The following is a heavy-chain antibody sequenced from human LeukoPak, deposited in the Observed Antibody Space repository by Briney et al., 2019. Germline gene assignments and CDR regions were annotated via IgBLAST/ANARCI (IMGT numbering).Heavy chain of an antibody. D-gene: IGHD6-13*01. J-gene: IGHJ4*02. CDR2: INPNSGVT. CDR3: ARDLRPPGMASAGLHC. Sequence: ASVKVSCKASGYTFTDHYAHWVRQAPGQGPEWLGWINPNSGVTNYAQKFRGRVTMTRDTSISTAYMELSSLTSDDTAVYYCARDLRPPGMASAGLHCWGQGTLVTVSS. V-gene: IGHV1-2*02. CDR1: GYTFTDHY.